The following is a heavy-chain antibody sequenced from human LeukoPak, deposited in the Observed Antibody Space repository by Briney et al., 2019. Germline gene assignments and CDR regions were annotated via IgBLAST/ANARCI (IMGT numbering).Heavy chain of an antibody. Sequence: PGGSLRLSCAASGLTFSDHAMHWVRQAPGKGLEWLGVISYDGNYNHYADSVKGRFTVSRDNSKNTVYLHMGSLKPEDTAVYYCARDLGSYGWGNHFDYWGQGTLVTVSS. J-gene: IGHJ4*02. D-gene: IGHD3-16*01. CDR2: ISYDGNYN. CDR3: ARDLGSYGWGNHFDY. V-gene: IGHV3-30-3*01. CDR1: GLTFSDHA.